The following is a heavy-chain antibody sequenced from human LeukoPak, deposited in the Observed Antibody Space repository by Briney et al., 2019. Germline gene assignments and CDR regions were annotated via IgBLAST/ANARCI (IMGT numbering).Heavy chain of an antibody. CDR1: GFIFRNYA. J-gene: IGHJ6*03. CDR2: ISSNGRTT. V-gene: IGHV3-64*02. D-gene: IGHD3-10*01. CDR3: ARRFGELLNYMDV. Sequence: PGGSLRLSCAASGFIFRNYALHWVRQPPGKGLEYISAISSNGRTTYYAESVRGRFTISRDDSKNTLYLQMASLRADDMAVYYCARRFGELLNYMDVWGTGTTVTVSS.